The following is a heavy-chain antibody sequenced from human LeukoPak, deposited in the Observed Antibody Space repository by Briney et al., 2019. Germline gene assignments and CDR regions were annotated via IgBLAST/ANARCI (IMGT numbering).Heavy chain of an antibody. D-gene: IGHD2-21*01. V-gene: IGHV3-7*01. CDR3: ARDIPGTAFDL. Sequence: GGSLRLSCVGSGFRFSAYWMNWVRHVPGKGLEWVAKIDQDGNEENYVDSVKGRFTVSRDNAKNSLYLYMDSLKAEDTALYYCARDIPGTAFDLWGQGTMVTVSS. CDR1: GFRFSAYW. CDR2: IDQDGNEE. J-gene: IGHJ3*01.